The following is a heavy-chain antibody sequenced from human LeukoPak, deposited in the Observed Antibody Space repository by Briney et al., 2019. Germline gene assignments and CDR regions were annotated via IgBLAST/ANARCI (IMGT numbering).Heavy chain of an antibody. CDR1: GFTFEDYA. J-gene: IGHJ3*02. CDR2: ITWNSGST. D-gene: IGHD3-22*01. Sequence: GGSLRLSCVAFGFTFEDYAIHRVRQAPGKGLEWVSGITWNSGSTGYADSVKGRFTISRDDAKNSLYLQMNSLRAEDTAVYYCAREHLFYYYDSSGYHGNGFDIWGQGTMVTVSS. V-gene: IGHV3-9*01. CDR3: AREHLFYYYDSSGYHGNGFDI.